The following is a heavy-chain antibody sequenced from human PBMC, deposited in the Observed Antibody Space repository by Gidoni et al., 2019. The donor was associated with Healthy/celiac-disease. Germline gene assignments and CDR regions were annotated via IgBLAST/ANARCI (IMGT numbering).Heavy chain of an antibody. D-gene: IGHD3-22*01. CDR2: ISYDGSNK. CDR1: GFTFSSYA. J-gene: IGHJ4*02. Sequence: QVQLVESGGGVVQPGRSLILSCAASGFTFSSYAIHWVRQAPGKGLEWVAGISYDGSNKYYADSGKGRFNIARDNSKNTLYLQMNSLRAEDTAVYYWARGDYYDSSGYYFTPDYWGQGTLVTVSS. CDR3: ARGDYYDSSGYYFTPDY. V-gene: IGHV3-30*04.